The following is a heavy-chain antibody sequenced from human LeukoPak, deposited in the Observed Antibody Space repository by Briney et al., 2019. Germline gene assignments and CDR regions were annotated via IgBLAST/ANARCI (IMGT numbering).Heavy chain of an antibody. CDR1: GFTYTDYW. J-gene: IGHJ5*02. CDR2: INPDGTII. V-gene: IGHV3-74*01. CDR3: AKDLSWNTADR. D-gene: IGHD5-18*01. Sequence: GGSLRLSCVGSGFTYTDYWMHWFRQAPGKGPVWVSRINPDGTIIDYADSVKGRFSISRDNAKNLLYLQMNGLRAADTGVYYCAKDLSWNTADRWGQGILVTVST.